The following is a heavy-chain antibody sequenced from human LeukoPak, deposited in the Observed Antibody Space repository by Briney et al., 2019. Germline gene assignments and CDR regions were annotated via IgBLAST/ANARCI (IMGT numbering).Heavy chain of an antibody. CDR3: AKDYYDSSGYYGGFDY. CDR1: GFTFSSYE. V-gene: IGHV3-23*01. Sequence: GGSLRLSCAASGFTFSSYEMNWVRQAPGKGLEWVSAISGSGGSTYYADSVKGRFTISRDNSKNTLYLQMNSLRAEDTAVYYCAKDYYDSSGYYGGFDYWGQGTLVTVSS. J-gene: IGHJ4*02. D-gene: IGHD3-22*01. CDR2: ISGSGGST.